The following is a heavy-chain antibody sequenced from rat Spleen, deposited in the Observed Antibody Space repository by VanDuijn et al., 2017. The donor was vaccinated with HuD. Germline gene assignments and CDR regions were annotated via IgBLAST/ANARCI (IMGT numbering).Heavy chain of an antibody. CDR2: ISYEGSTT. V-gene: IGHV5-22*01. J-gene: IGHJ2*01. CDR1: GFTFSDYY. D-gene: IGHD3-6*01. Sequence: EVQLVESDGGLVQPGRSLKLSCAASGFTFSDYYMAWVRQAPTKGLEWVACISYEGSTTHYRDSVKGRFTVSRDNERSTLYLQMNSLQTEDTAMYFCARNWGIWDYWGQGVMVTVSS. CDR3: ARNWGIWDY.